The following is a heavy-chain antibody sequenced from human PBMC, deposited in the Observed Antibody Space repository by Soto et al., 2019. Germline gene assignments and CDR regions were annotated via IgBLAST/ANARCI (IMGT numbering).Heavy chain of an antibody. Sequence: SETLSLTCTVSGGSISSSSYYWGWIRQPPGKGLEWIGSIYYSGSTYYNPSLKSRVTISVDTSKNQFSLKLSSVTAADTAVYYCARLSSGWEYNWFDPWGQGTLVTVSS. CDR1: GGSISSSSYY. D-gene: IGHD6-19*01. J-gene: IGHJ5*02. V-gene: IGHV4-39*01. CDR2: IYYSGST. CDR3: ARLSSGWEYNWFDP.